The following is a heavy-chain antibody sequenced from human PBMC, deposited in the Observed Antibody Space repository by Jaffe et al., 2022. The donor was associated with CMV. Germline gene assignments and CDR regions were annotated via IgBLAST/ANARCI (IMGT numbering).Heavy chain of an antibody. Sequence: QVQLVQSGAEVKKPGASVKVSCKASGYTFTSYYMHWVRQAPGQGLEWMGMINPSGGSTSYTQKFQGRVTMTRDTSTSTVYMELSSLRSEDTAVYYCARDLEAVWGSFRYFGYWGQGTLVTVSS. V-gene: IGHV1-46*01. D-gene: IGHD3-16*02. CDR1: GYTFTSYY. CDR2: INPSGGST. CDR3: ARDLEAVWGSFRYFGY. J-gene: IGHJ4*02.